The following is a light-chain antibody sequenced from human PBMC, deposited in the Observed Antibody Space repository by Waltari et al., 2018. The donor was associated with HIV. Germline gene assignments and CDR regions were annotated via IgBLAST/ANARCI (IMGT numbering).Light chain of an antibody. Sequence: QSALTQPPSVSGFPGQSVTISCTGFRGDVPNYNRVSWYQQPPNTAPKLILYEVYTRPSGVPDRFSGSQSGDMASLTVSGLQTEDEADYYCALYTTRNIIFGGGTNLVVL. CDR2: EVY. CDR1: RGDVPNYNR. J-gene: IGLJ2*01. V-gene: IGLV2-18*01. CDR3: ALYTTRNII.